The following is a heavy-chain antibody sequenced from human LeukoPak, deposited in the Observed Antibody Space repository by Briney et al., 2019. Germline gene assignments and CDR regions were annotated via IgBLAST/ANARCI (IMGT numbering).Heavy chain of an antibody. CDR1: GGSISGYY. CDR3: ARVYCSGGSCYFDY. CDR2: IYYSGST. D-gene: IGHD2-15*01. V-gene: IGHV4-59*01. Sequence: SETLSLTCTVSGGSISGYYWSWIRQPPGKGLEYIGYIYYSGSTNYNPSLKSRVTISVDTSKNQFSLKLSSVTAADTAVYYCARVYCSGGSCYFDYWGQGTLVTVSS. J-gene: IGHJ4*02.